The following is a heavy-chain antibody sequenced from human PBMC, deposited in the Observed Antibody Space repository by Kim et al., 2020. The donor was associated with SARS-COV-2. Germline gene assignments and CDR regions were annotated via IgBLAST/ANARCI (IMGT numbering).Heavy chain of an antibody. CDR2: IYYSGST. Sequence: SETLSLTCTVSGGSISSGGYYWSWIRQHPGKGLEWIGYIYYSGSTYYNPSLKSRVTISVDTSKNQFSLKLSSVTAADTAVYYCARNLFCGSTSCSYFDYWGQGTLVTVSS. V-gene: IGHV4-31*03. CDR1: GGSISSGGYY. CDR3: ARNLFCGSTSCSYFDY. D-gene: IGHD2-2*01. J-gene: IGHJ4*02.